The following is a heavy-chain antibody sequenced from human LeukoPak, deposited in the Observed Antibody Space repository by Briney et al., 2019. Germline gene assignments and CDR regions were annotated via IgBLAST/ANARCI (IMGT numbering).Heavy chain of an antibody. Sequence: PGGSLRLSCAVSGFTFSSYWMSWVRQAPGKGLEWVANIKQDGSEKYYVDSVKGRFTISRDNTKNSLYLQMDSLKAGDTAVYYCARAGTYGSSWYVNYWGQGTLVAVSS. D-gene: IGHD6-13*01. CDR3: ARAGTYGSSWYVNY. J-gene: IGHJ4*02. CDR1: GFTFSSYW. V-gene: IGHV3-7*03. CDR2: IKQDGSEK.